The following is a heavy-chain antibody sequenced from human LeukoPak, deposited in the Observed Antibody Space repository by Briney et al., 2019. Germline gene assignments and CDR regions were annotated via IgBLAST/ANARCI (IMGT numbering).Heavy chain of an antibody. D-gene: IGHD2-2*01. Sequence: SETLSLTCTVSGGSVSSYYWSWIRQPAGKGLEWIGRIYTSGSTNYNPSLKSRVTMSVGTSKNQFSLKLSSVTAADTAVYYCVRDRRVCTSTSCYGYGMDVWGQGTTVTVSS. V-gene: IGHV4-4*07. CDR2: IYTSGST. J-gene: IGHJ6*02. CDR3: VRDRRVCTSTSCYGYGMDV. CDR1: GGSVSSYY.